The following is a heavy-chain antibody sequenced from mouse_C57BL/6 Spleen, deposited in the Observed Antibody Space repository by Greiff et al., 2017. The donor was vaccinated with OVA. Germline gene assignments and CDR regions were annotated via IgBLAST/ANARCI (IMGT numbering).Heavy chain of an antibody. CDR1: GYAFSSYW. CDR3: ARPRGSSYGYFDV. Sequence: QVQLKQSGAELVKPGASVKISCKASGYAFSSYWMNWVKQSPGKGLEWIGQIYPGDGDTNYNGKFKGKATLTADKSSSTAYMQLSSLTSEDSAVYFCARPRGSSYGYFDVWGTGTTVTVSS. CDR2: IYPGDGDT. D-gene: IGHD1-1*01. J-gene: IGHJ1*03. V-gene: IGHV1-80*01.